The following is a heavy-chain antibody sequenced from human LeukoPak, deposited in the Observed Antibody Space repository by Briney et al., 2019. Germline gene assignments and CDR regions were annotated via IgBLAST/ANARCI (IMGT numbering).Heavy chain of an antibody. V-gene: IGHV4-59*01. D-gene: IGHD4-11*01. Sequence: SETLSLTCTVSGGSISSYYWSWIRQPPGKGLEWIGYIYYSGSTNYNPFLKSRVTISVDTSKNQFSLKLSSVTAADTAVYYCARHQDTVTHDHYYYYMDVWGKGTTVTVSS. CDR1: GGSISSYY. CDR2: IYYSGST. J-gene: IGHJ6*03. CDR3: ARHQDTVTHDHYYYYMDV.